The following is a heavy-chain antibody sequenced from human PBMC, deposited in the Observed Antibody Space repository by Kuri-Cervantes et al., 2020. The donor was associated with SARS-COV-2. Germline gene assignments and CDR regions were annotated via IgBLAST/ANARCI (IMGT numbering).Heavy chain of an antibody. D-gene: IGHD3/OR15-3a*01. Sequence: SETLSLTCTVSGASITHHYWSWMRQPPGKGLEWIGYVHNSGSTSFSPSLRSRVTMSIDTSMSQFSLKLYSVTAADTAIYYCAGASFGLVGACDYWGHGTLVTDSS. CDR2: VHNSGST. J-gene: IGHJ4*01. V-gene: IGHV4-59*11. CDR1: GASITHHY. CDR3: AGASFGLVGACDY.